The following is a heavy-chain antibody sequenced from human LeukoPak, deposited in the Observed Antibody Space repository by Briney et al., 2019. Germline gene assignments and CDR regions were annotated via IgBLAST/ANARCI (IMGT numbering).Heavy chain of an antibody. V-gene: IGHV1-3*01. CDR3: ARDGYGSGSYYKLDNDY. D-gene: IGHD3-10*01. CDR2: INAGNGNT. Sequence: ASVKVSCKASGYTFTSYAMHWVRQAPGQRPEWMGWINAGNGNTKYSQKFQGRVTMTRDTSTSTVYMELSSLRSEDTAVYYCARDGYGSGSYYKLDNDYWGQGTLVTVSS. CDR1: GYTFTSYA. J-gene: IGHJ4*02.